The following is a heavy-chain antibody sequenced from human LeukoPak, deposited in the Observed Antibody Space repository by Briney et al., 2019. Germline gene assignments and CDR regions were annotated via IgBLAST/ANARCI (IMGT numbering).Heavy chain of an antibody. J-gene: IGHJ6*03. CDR2: ISSSGSTI. V-gene: IGHV3-11*04. CDR1: GFTFSDYY. D-gene: IGHD3-3*01. CDR3: ARDKRLPWSGYYLNYYYYYMDV. Sequence: GGSLRLPCAASGFTFSDYYMSWIRQAPGKGLEWVSYISSSGSTIYYADSVKGRFTISRDNAKNSLYLQMNSLRAEDTAVYYCARDKRLPWSGYYLNYYYYYMDVWGKGTTVTVSS.